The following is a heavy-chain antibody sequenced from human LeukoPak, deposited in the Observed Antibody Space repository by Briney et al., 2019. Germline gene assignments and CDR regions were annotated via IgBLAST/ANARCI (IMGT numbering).Heavy chain of an antibody. CDR1: GGTFSSYA. CDR2: ISAYNGNT. J-gene: IGHJ5*02. D-gene: IGHD5-18*01. CDR3: ARGTRGYSYGPPSP. V-gene: IGHV1-18*01. Sequence: GASVKVSCKASGGTFSSYAISWVRQAPGQGPEWMGWISAYNGNTNYAQKLQGRVTMTTDTSTSTAYMELRSLRSDDTAVYYCARGTRGYSYGPPSPWGQGTLVTVSS.